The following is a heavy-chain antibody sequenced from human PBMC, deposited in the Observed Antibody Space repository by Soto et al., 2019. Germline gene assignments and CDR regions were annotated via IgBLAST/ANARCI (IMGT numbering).Heavy chain of an antibody. Sequence: SETLSLTCTVSGGSISSYFYIWVRQPPGKGLEWIGRIYATGSTDYNPSLKSRLTMSVDMSKKQFSLTLRSVTAADTAMYYCVRDGTKNLRDWFDPWGQGILVTVSS. V-gene: IGHV4-4*07. CDR3: VRDGTKNLRDWFDP. D-gene: IGHD1-1*01. CDR1: GGSISSYF. CDR2: IYATGST. J-gene: IGHJ5*02.